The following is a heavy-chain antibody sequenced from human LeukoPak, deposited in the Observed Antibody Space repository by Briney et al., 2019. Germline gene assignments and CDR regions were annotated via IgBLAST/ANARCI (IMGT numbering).Heavy chain of an antibody. CDR3: ARGVALYYYGSGRRTGFGY. D-gene: IGHD3-10*01. Sequence: GRSLRLSCAASGFTFSSYGMHWVRQAPGKGLEWVAVIWYDGSNKYYADSVKGRFTISRDNSKNTLYLQMNSLRAEDTAVYYCARGVALYYYGSGRRTGFGYWGQGTLVTVSS. CDR1: GFTFSSYG. J-gene: IGHJ4*02. V-gene: IGHV3-33*01. CDR2: IWYDGSNK.